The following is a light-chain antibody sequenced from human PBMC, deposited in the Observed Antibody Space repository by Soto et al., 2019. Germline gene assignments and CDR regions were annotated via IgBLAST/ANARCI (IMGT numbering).Light chain of an antibody. V-gene: IGKV3-20*01. CDR2: GAS. Sequence: EIVLTQSPGTLSLSPGERATLSCRAGQSVSSSFLTWYQQKPGQAPRLLIYGASSRATGIPDRFSGSGSGTDFTLTISRLELEDLAVYYCQQYGSSRLTFGGGTKVEIK. CDR3: QQYGSSRLT. J-gene: IGKJ4*01. CDR1: QSVSSSF.